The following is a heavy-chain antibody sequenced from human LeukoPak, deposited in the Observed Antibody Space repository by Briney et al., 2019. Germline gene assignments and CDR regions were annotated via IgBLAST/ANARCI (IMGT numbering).Heavy chain of an antibody. D-gene: IGHD3-10*01. V-gene: IGHV4-59*11. CDR2: IHNSGST. Sequence: SETLSLTCTVSGDSISSHSWSWIRLPPGKGLEWIGYIHNSGSTSYNPSLESRVTIARDTSKNQFSLKMTSVTAADTAVYYCALSGYGSADYWGQGTLVTVSS. CDR3: ALSGYGSADY. J-gene: IGHJ4*02. CDR1: GDSISSHS.